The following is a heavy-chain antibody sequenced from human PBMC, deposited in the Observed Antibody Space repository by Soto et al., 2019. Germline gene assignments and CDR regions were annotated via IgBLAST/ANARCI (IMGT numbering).Heavy chain of an antibody. J-gene: IGHJ4*02. CDR2: VYYSGTH. D-gene: IGHD5-12*01. Sequence: QVQLQESGPGLVKPSETLSLTCTVSGGSINNYYWSWVRQPPGKGLEWIGYVYYSGTHNYNPSLESRLTISIDTSKNQFSLKLNSVTAADTAVYYCVRVQMATLYFDYWGQGALVTVSS. CDR1: GGSINNYY. V-gene: IGHV4-59*01. CDR3: VRVQMATLYFDY.